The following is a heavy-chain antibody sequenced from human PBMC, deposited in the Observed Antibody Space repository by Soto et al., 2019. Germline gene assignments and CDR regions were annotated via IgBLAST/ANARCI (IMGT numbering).Heavy chain of an antibody. Sequence: SGPTLVNPTQTLTLTCTFSGFSLRDSTVSVGWVRQPPGRALEWLALIYWDDDTRFTPSLQNRLTVTKDTSKNQVVLTMTNVDPEDTGTYFCVHRGDDQDISRFSNGHSDYWGPGTLVTV. D-gene: IGHD2-15*01. J-gene: IGHJ4*02. V-gene: IGHV2-5*02. CDR3: VHRGDDQDISRFSNGHSDY. CDR1: GFSLRDSTVS. CDR2: IYWDDDT.